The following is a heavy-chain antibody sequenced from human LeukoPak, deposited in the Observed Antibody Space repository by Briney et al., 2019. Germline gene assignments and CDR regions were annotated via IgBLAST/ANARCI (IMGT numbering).Heavy chain of an antibody. V-gene: IGHV4-38-2*01. D-gene: IGHD2-2*01. Sequence: SETLSLTCSVSGYSLTSGHYWGWIRHPPGKGLEWIGNIYHTGSTHYNPSLKSRVTISVDTSKNQFSLKLSSVTAADTAVYYCARYCSSTSCILRGFDYWGQGTLVTVSS. J-gene: IGHJ4*02. CDR2: IYHTGST. CDR3: ARYCSSTSCILRGFDY. CDR1: GYSLTSGHY.